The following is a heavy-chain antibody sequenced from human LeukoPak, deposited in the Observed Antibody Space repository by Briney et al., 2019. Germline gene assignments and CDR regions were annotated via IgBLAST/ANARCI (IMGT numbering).Heavy chain of an antibody. J-gene: IGHJ4*02. CDR3: ARDSDTVTREYYFDY. V-gene: IGHV1-69*04. Sequence: SVKVSCKASGGTFSSYAISWVRQAPGQGLEWKGRIIPIFGIANYAQKFQGRVTITADKSTSTAYMELSSLRSEDTAVYYCARDSDTVTREYYFDYWGQGTLVTVSS. CDR2: IIPIFGIA. D-gene: IGHD4-11*01. CDR1: GGTFSSYA.